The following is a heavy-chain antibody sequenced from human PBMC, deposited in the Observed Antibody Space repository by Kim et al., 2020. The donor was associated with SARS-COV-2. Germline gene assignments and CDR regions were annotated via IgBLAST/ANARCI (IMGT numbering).Heavy chain of an antibody. CDR3: ARMGKGWMNYFDY. CDR2: IISDGSST. CDR1: GFTFSSYW. Sequence: GGSLRLSCAASGFTFSSYWMHWVRQAPGKGLLWVSRIISDGSSTSYAASAKGRFTISRDNAKNTLYLQMNSLRAEDTAEYYSARMGKGWMNYFDYWGKGT. D-gene: IGHD2-2*03. J-gene: IGHJ4*02. V-gene: IGHV3-74*01.